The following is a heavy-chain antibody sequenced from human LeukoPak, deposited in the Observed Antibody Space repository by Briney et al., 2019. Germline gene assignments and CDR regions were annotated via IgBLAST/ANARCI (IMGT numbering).Heavy chain of an antibody. CDR3: AKGYSSGWYGDWFDP. CDR2: IGWNSGAM. V-gene: IGHV3-9*01. J-gene: IGHJ5*02. Sequence: GRSLRLSCAASGFTFDAYAMHWVRQVPGKGLEWVSGIGWNSGAMGYADSVRGRFTISRDNTKNSLFLQMNSLTPEDTAFYYCAKGYSSGWYGDWFDPWGEGTLVTVSS. D-gene: IGHD6-19*01. CDR1: GFTFDAYA.